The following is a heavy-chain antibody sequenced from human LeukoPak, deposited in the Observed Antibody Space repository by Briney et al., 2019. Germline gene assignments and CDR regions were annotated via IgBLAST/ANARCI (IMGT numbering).Heavy chain of an antibody. CDR1: GGSISSYY. CDR3: AIAVRWFDY. V-gene: IGHV4-59*01. D-gene: IGHD3-10*01. Sequence: SETLSLTCTVSGGSISSYYWSWIRQPPGKGLEWIGYIYYSGSTNYNPSLKSRVTISVDTSKNQFSQRRSSVTAADTAGYYWAIAVRWFDYWGQGTLVTVSS. CDR2: IYYSGST. J-gene: IGHJ4*02.